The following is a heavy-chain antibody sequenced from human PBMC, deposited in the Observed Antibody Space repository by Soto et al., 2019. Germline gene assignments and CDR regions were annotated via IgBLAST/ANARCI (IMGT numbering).Heavy chain of an antibody. J-gene: IGHJ4*02. CDR2: INHSGST. Sequence: QVQLQQWGAGLLKPSETLSLTCAVYGGSFSGYYWSWIRQPPGKGLEWIGEINHSGSTNYNPSLKSRVTISVDTSKNQFSLKLSSVTAADTSVYYCARHSIAARRFDYWGQGTLVTVSS. V-gene: IGHV4-34*01. D-gene: IGHD6-6*01. CDR3: ARHSIAARRFDY. CDR1: GGSFSGYY.